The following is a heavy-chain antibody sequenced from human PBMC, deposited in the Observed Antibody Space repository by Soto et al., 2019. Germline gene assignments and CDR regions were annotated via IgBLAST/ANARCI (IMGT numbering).Heavy chain of an antibody. J-gene: IGHJ4*02. CDR1: GFTFDDYA. D-gene: IGHD6-19*01. Sequence: GRSLRLSCAASGFTFDDYAMHWVRQAPGKGLEWVSGISWNSGSIGYADSVKGRFTISRDNAKNSLYLQMNSLRAEDTALYYCAKAYSSGWSPRFIYYFDYWGQGTLVTVSS. CDR3: AKAYSSGWSPRFIYYFDY. CDR2: ISWNSGSI. V-gene: IGHV3-9*01.